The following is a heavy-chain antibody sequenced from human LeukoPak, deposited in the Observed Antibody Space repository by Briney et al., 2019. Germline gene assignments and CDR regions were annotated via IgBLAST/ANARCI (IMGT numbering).Heavy chain of an antibody. J-gene: IGHJ6*02. CDR2: INHSGST. Sequence: SETLSLTCAVYGGSFSGYYWSWIRQPPGKGLEWIGEINHSGSTNYNPSLKSRVTISVDTSKNQFSLKLSSVIAADTAVYYCARGPKEVPRLKDYYYYYGMDVWGQGTTVTVSS. V-gene: IGHV4-34*01. D-gene: IGHD6-19*01. CDR1: GGSFSGYY. CDR3: ARGPKEVPRLKDYYYYYGMDV.